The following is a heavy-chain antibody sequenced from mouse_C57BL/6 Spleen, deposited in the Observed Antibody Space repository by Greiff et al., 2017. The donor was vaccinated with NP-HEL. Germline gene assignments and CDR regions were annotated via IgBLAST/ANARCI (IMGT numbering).Heavy chain of an antibody. CDR2: ISSGSSTI. V-gene: IGHV5-17*01. CDR3: AREEYFDV. Sequence: EVKLMESGGGLVKPGGSLKLSCAASGFTFSDYGMHWVRQAPEKGLEWVAYISSGSSTIYYADTVKGRFTISRDNAKNNLFLQMTSLRSEDTAMYYCAREEYFDVWGTGTTVTVSS. J-gene: IGHJ1*03. CDR1: GFTFSDYG.